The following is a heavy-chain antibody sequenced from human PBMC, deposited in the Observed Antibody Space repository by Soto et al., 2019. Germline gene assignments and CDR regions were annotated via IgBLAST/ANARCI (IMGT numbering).Heavy chain of an antibody. V-gene: IGHV4-38-2*01. Sequence: SETLSLTCAVSGYSISSGNYWAWIRQPPGRGLEWIGSLYHIGSTHYNTSLKSRVTISVDTSKNHLSLELSSVTAADTAIYYCRSSTSCYDESCVDVWGQGTMVTVSS. CDR3: RSSTSCYDESCVDV. CDR1: GYSISSGNY. J-gene: IGHJ6*02. D-gene: IGHD2-2*01. CDR2: LYHIGST.